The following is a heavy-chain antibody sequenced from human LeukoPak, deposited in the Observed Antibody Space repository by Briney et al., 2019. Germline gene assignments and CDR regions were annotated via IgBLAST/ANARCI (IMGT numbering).Heavy chain of an antibody. CDR3: ARDRTNWGRSFYFDY. V-gene: IGHV3-48*01. CDR2: IGSSSGTI. D-gene: IGHD7-27*01. CDR1: GFTFSSYS. J-gene: IGHJ4*02. Sequence: GGSLRLSCAASGFTFSSYSMNWVRQAPGKGLEWVSYIGSSSGTIYYADSVKGRFTISRDNAKNSLYLQMNSLRPEDTAVYYCARDRTNWGRSFYFDYWGQGTQVTVSS.